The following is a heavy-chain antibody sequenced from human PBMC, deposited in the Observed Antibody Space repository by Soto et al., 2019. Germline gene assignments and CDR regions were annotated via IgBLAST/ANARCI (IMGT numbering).Heavy chain of an antibody. CDR3: ARVLGTRTMIVLGAFDI. J-gene: IGHJ3*02. CDR2: IYHSGST. CDR1: GGSISSSNW. V-gene: IGHV4-4*02. D-gene: IGHD3-22*01. Sequence: QVQLQESGPGLVKPSGTLSLTCAVSGGSISSSNWWSWVRQPPGKGLEWIGEIYHSGSTNYNPSLKSRVTISVDQSNNQFSLKLSSVTAADTAVYYCARVLGTRTMIVLGAFDIWGQGTMVTVSS.